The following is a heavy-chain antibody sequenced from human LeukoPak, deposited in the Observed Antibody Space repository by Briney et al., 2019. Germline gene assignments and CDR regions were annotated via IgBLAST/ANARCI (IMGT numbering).Heavy chain of an antibody. CDR3: ARDMYYDILTGYFTYAFDI. V-gene: IGHV3-74*01. CDR2: INSEGSST. J-gene: IGHJ3*02. CDR1: GFTFSSYW. Sequence: GGSLRLSCAASGFTFSSYWMHWVRHAPGKGLVWVSRINSEGSSTSYADSGKGRFTISRDNAKNTLYLQMNSLRAEDTAVYYCARDMYYDILTGYFTYAFDIWGQGTMVTVSS. D-gene: IGHD3-9*01.